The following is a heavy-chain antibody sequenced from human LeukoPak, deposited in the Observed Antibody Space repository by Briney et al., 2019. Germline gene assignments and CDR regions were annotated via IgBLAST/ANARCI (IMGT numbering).Heavy chain of an antibody. Sequence: GGSLRLSCAASGFTFSYYAMSWVRQAPGKGLEWISTISDNGRTTYYADSVKGRFTISRDNSKNTIYLQMRSLRAEDTALYYCAGLLGLLPLSTDYWGQGTLVTVSS. CDR3: AGLLGLLPLSTDY. D-gene: IGHD1-26*01. J-gene: IGHJ4*02. CDR2: ISDNGRTT. CDR1: GFTFSYYA. V-gene: IGHV3-23*01.